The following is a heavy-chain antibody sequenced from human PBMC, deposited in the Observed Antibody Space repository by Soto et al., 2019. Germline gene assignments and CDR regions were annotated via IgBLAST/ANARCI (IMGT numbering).Heavy chain of an antibody. D-gene: IGHD2-21*02. J-gene: IGHJ4*02. CDR2: ISGSGGST. Sequence: SLRLSCAASGFTFSSYAMSWVRQAPGKGLEWVSTISGSGGSTYYADSVKGRFTISRDNPKNTLYLQMNSLRAEDTAVYYCAKDLSAIRDYWGQGTLVTVSS. CDR3: AKDLSAIRDY. CDR1: GFTFSSYA. V-gene: IGHV3-23*01.